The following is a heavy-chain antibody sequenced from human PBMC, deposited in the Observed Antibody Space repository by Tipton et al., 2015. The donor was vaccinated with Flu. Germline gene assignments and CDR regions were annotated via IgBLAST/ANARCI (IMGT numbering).Heavy chain of an antibody. Sequence: TLSLTCAVSGYSISSGYYWGWIRQPPGKGLERIGSIYHSGSTYYNPSLKSRVTISVDTSKNQFSLKLSSVTAADTAVYYCAGQRLILDDSSGYYDYWGQGTLVTVSS. D-gene: IGHD3-22*01. J-gene: IGHJ4*02. CDR3: AGQRLILDDSSGYYDY. CDR2: IYHSGST. V-gene: IGHV4-38-2*01. CDR1: GYSISSGYY.